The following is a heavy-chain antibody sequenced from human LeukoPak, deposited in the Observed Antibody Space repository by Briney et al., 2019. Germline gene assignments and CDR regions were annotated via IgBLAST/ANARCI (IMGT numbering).Heavy chain of an antibody. V-gene: IGHV4-39*02. CDR1: GGSISGSNYY. D-gene: IGHD6-19*01. CDR3: ARESYSSAWFFNY. CDR2: IYYSGST. J-gene: IGHJ4*02. Sequence: SETLFLTCTVSGGSISGSNYYWGWIRQPPGKGLEWIGSIYYSGSTYYNPSLKSRVTISVDTSKNQFSLKLNSVTAADTAVYYCARESYSSAWFFNYWGQGTLVTVSS.